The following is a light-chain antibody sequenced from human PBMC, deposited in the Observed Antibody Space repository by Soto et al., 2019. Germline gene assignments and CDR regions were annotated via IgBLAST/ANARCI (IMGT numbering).Light chain of an antibody. J-gene: IGKJ5*01. Sequence: DIQMTQSPSSLSASVGDRVTITCRASQGIYNYLAWYQQKPGKAPKLLIYAPSTLEAGLPSLLSGSGSGTDFTLTISSLQPEDVATYYCHKYNSALLTFGQGTRLQIK. CDR1: QGIYNY. V-gene: IGKV1-27*01. CDR3: HKYNSALLT. CDR2: APS.